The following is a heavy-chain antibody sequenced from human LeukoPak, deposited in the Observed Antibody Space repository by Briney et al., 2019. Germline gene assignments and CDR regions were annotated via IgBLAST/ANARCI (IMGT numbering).Heavy chain of an antibody. D-gene: IGHD3-22*01. J-gene: IGHJ5*02. CDR1: GFTFSSYW. V-gene: IGHV3-30*18. CDR2: ISHDGSNI. Sequence: GGSLRLSCEVSGFTFSSYWIHWVRQAPGKGLEWVAVISHDGSNIHYGDSVKGRFTISRDNSKNTLYLQMNSLRAEDTAVYHCAKDPYRVIVATGNYLDPWGQGTLVTVSS. CDR3: AKDPYRVIVATGNYLDP.